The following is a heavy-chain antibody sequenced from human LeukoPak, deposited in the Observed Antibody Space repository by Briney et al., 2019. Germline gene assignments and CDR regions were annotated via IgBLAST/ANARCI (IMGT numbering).Heavy chain of an antibody. CDR2: IYYSGST. CDR3: ARDAGSIAAAGTVYFDY. V-gene: IGHV4-4*02. Sequence: SGTLSLTCAVSGASISSSNWWSWVRQPPGKGLEWIGEIYYSGSTYYNPSLKSRVTISVDTSKNQFSLKLSSVTAADTAVYYCARDAGSIAAAGTVYFDYWGQGTLVTVSS. CDR1: GASISSSNW. J-gene: IGHJ4*02. D-gene: IGHD6-13*01.